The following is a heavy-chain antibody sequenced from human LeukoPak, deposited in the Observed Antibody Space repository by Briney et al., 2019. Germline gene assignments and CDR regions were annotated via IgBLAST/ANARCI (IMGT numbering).Heavy chain of an antibody. V-gene: IGHV4-39*02. CDR2: TFYSGST. Sequence: SETLSLTCTVSGDSISSSSYYWEWIRQPPGKGLEWIGSTFYSGSTYYNPSLKSRITISVDTSKNQFSLKLTSVTAADTSVYYCARDNSYYYYMDVWGKGTTVTVSS. D-gene: IGHD3-10*01. CDR1: GDSISSSSYY. J-gene: IGHJ6*03. CDR3: ARDNSYYYYMDV.